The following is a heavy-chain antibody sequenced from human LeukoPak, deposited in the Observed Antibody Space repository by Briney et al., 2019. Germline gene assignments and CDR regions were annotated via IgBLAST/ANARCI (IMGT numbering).Heavy chain of an antibody. CDR1: GYIFTSYY. CDR3: ARAMYYYDSSGYYSTAFDI. D-gene: IGHD3-22*01. Sequence: GASVKVSCKASGYIFTSYYMHWVRQAPGQGLEWMGIINPSGGSTSYAQKFQGRVTMTRDTSTSTVYMELSSLRSEDTAVYYCARAMYYYDSSGYYSTAFDIWGQGTMVTVSS. J-gene: IGHJ3*02. CDR2: INPSGGST. V-gene: IGHV1-46*01.